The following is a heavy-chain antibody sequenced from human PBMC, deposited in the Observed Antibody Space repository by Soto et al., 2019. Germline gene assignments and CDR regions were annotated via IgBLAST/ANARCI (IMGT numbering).Heavy chain of an antibody. CDR3: ARDRSGGSCHDY. CDR2: IIPIFGTA. J-gene: IGHJ4*02. V-gene: IGHV1-69*01. D-gene: IGHD2-15*01. CDR1: GGTFSSYA. Sequence: QVQLVQSGAEVKKPGSSVKVSCKASGGTFSSYAISWVRQAPGQGLEWMGGIIPIFGTANYAQKFQGRVTITADEYTSTDYRELSSLRSEDTAVYYCARDRSGGSCHDYWGQGTLVTVSS.